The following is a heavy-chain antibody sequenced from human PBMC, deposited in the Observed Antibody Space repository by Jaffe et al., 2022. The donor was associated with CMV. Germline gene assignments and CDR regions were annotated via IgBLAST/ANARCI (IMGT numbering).Heavy chain of an antibody. Sequence: EVQLVESGGTLIQPGGSLRLSCVASGFSVSSNYISWVRQAPGKGLECVSVIRGDGSTYYADSVKGRFTVSRDSSKNTVYLQVNSLRAEDTAVYYCARDSYDSSGRDLWGQGTQVTVSS. CDR3: ARDSYDSSGRDL. CDR2: IRGDGST. CDR1: GFSVSSNY. V-gene: IGHV3-53*01. J-gene: IGHJ4*02. D-gene: IGHD3-22*01.